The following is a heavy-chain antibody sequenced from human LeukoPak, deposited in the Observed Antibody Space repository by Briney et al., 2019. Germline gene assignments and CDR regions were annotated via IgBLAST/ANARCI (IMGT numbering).Heavy chain of an antibody. CDR2: IYTSGST. J-gene: IGHJ3*02. Sequence: SETLSLTCTVSGGSISSYYWSWIRQPAGKGLEWIGRIYTSGSTNYNPSLKSRVTMLVDTSKNQFSLKLSSVTAADTAVYYCARGYYDFWSGPPLRARLNAFDIWGQGTMVTVSS. D-gene: IGHD3-3*01. CDR1: GGSISSYY. CDR3: ARGYYDFWSGPPLRARLNAFDI. V-gene: IGHV4-4*07.